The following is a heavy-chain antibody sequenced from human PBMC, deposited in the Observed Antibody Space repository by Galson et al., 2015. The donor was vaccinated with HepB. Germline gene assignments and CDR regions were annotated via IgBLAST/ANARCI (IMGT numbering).Heavy chain of an antibody. CDR1: GYTLTELS. D-gene: IGHD1-26*01. CDR3: ARAPEARESVAWFDP. J-gene: IGHJ5*02. V-gene: IGHV1-2*02. CDR2: INPNSGGT. Sequence: SVKVSCKVSGYTLTELSMHWVRQAPGQGLEWMGWINPNSGGTNYAQKFQGRVTMTRDTSISTAYMELSRLRSDDTAVYYCARAPEARESVAWFDPWGQGTLVTVSS.